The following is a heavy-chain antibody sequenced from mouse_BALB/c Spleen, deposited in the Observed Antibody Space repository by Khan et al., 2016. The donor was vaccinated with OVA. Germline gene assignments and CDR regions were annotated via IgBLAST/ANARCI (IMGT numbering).Heavy chain of an antibody. CDR1: GVSITSGY. J-gene: IGHJ3*01. D-gene: IGHD2-14*01. V-gene: IGHV3-8*02. CDR2: MIYTGYT. CDR3: ARSTYRYAFAY. Sequence: EVQLQESGPSLVKPSQTLSLTCSVTGVSITSGYWSWIRKFPGNKLEYMGYMIYTGYTDYNPSLNSRIAITRHTSKNQYYLQLNSVTAEDTATYYCARSTYRYAFAYWGQGTLVAVSA.